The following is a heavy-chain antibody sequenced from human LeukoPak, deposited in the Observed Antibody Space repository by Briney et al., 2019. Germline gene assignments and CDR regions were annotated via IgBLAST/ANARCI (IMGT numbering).Heavy chain of an antibody. J-gene: IGHJ3*02. CDR3: ARELLWFGDPAGAFDI. V-gene: IGHV4-59*01. CDR1: GGSISSYY. CDR2: IYYGGST. Sequence: PSETLSPTCTVSGGSISSYYWSWIRQPPGKGLEWIGYIYYGGSTNYNPSLKSRVTISVDTSKNQFSLKLSSVTAADTAVYYCARELLWFGDPAGAFDIWGQGTMVTVSS. D-gene: IGHD3-10*01.